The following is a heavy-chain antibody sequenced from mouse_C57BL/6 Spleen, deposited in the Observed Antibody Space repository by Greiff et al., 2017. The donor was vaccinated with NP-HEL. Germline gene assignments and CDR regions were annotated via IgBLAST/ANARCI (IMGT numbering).Heavy chain of an antibody. D-gene: IGHD2-4*01. CDR2: ISYDGSN. CDR1: GYSITSGYY. J-gene: IGHJ4*01. Sequence: DVHLVESGPGLVKPSQSLSLTCSVTGYSITSGYYWNWIRQFPGNKLEWMGYISYDGSNNYNPSLKNRISITRDTSKNQFFLKLNSVTTEDTATYYCARDGGGDYVLYAMDYWGQGTSVTVSS. CDR3: ARDGGGDYVLYAMDY. V-gene: IGHV3-6*01.